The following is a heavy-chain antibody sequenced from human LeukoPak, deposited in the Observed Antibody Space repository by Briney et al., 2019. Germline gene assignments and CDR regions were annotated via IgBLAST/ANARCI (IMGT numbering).Heavy chain of an antibody. J-gene: IGHJ4*02. CDR2: IQNDGNNK. D-gene: IGHD6-19*01. CDR3: AKDIHMGSSWLVFDY. CDR1: GFTFRSNG. V-gene: IGHV3-30*02. Sequence: GGSLRLSCAASGFTFRSNGMHWVRQAPGKGLEWVAFIQNDGNNKEYVDSVKGRFTISRDNSKNTLYLQMNSLRVEDTAVYYCAKDIHMGSSWLVFDYWGQGTLVTVSS.